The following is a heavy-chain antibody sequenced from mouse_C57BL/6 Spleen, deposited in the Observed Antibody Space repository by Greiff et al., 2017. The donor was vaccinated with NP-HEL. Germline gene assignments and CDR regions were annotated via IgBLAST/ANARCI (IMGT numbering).Heavy chain of an antibody. D-gene: IGHD1-1*01. Sequence: QVQLQQSGAELVRPGTSVKMSCKASGYTFTNYWIGWAKQRPGHGLEWIGDIYPGGGYTNYNEKFKGKATLTADKSSSTAYMQFSSLTSEDSAIYYCARSSSYSRFAYWGQGTLVTVSA. CDR3: ARSSSYSRFAY. CDR1: GYTFTNYW. CDR2: IYPGGGYT. J-gene: IGHJ3*01. V-gene: IGHV1-63*01.